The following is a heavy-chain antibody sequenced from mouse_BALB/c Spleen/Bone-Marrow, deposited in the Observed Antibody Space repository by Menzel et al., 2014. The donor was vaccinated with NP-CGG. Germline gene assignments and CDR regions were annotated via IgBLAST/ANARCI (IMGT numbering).Heavy chain of an antibody. CDR1: GFTFSNYW. J-gene: IGHJ2*01. V-gene: IGHV6-6*02. D-gene: IGHD1-1*01. CDR2: IRLKSNNYAT. Sequence: EVQRVESGGGLVQPGGSMKLSCVASGFTFSNYWMNWVRQSPEKGLEWVAEIRLKSNNYATHYAESVKGRFTISRDDSKSSAYLQMNNLRAEDTGIYYCTRGGSSSFDYWGQGTTLTVSS. CDR3: TRGGSSSFDY.